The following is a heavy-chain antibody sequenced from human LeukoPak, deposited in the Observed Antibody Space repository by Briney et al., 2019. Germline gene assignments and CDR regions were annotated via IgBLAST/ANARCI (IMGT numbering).Heavy chain of an antibody. CDR2: IYYSGST. D-gene: IGHD6-13*01. V-gene: IGHV4-61*01. Sequence: SETLSLTCTVSGGSISSSSYCWSWLRQPPGKGLEWIGYIYYSGSTNYNPSLKSRVTISVDTSKNQFSLKLSSVTAADTAVYYCARVSAASYYFDYWGQGTLVTVSS. CDR1: GGSISSSSYC. J-gene: IGHJ4*02. CDR3: ARVSAASYYFDY.